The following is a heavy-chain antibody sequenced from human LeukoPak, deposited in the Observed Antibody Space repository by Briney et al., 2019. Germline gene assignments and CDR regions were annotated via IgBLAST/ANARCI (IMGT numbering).Heavy chain of an antibody. CDR2: ISSSSSYI. CDR1: GFTFSSYS. Sequence: GGSLRLSCAASGFTFSSYSMNWVCQAPGKGLEWVSSISSSSSYIYYADSVKGRFTISRDNAKNSLYLQMNSLRAEDTAVYYCARPDEKWEVEDWGQGTLVSVSS. CDR3: ARPDEKWEVED. J-gene: IGHJ4*02. D-gene: IGHD1-26*01. V-gene: IGHV3-21*01.